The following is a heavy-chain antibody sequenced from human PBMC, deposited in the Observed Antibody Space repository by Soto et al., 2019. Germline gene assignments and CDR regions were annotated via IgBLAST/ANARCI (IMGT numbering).Heavy chain of an antibody. CDR3: ARARESLYYDSSGFYFDY. CDR2: VSTYTGNT. Sequence: ASVNGSWKAAGYTFGTYSISWVRRAPGQGLEWMGWVSTYTGNTKYAQNLQDRVTMTTDTSTSTAFMELRSLTSDDTAVYFCARARESLYYDSSGFYFDYWGQGTPVTVSS. V-gene: IGHV1-18*01. CDR1: GYTFGTYS. D-gene: IGHD3-22*01. J-gene: IGHJ4*02.